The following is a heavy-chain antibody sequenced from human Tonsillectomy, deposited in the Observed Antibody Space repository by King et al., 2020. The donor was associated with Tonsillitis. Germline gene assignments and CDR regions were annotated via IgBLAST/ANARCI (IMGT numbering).Heavy chain of an antibody. J-gene: IGHJ5*02. D-gene: IGHD1-26*01. CDR2: INHSGST. CDR3: ARVRSRAGWFDP. V-gene: IGHV4-34*01. Sequence: VQLQQWGAGLLKPSETLSLTCAVYGGSFSGYYWSWIRQPPGKGLEWIGEINHSGSTNYNPSLKSRVTISVDTSKNQFSLKLSSVTAADTAVYYCARVRSRAGWFDPWGQGTLVTVSS. CDR1: GGSFSGYY.